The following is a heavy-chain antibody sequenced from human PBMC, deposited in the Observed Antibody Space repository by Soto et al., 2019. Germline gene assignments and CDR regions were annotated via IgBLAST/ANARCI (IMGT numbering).Heavy chain of an antibody. V-gene: IGHV4-59*01. Sequence: PSETLSLTCTVSGGSISSYYWSWIRQPPGKGLEWIGYIYYSGSTNYNPSLESRVTISVDTSKNQFSLKLSSVTAADTAVYYCARGLGGVVPAADYYYYYYMDVWGKGTTVTVSS. J-gene: IGHJ6*03. CDR3: ARGLGGVVPAADYYYYYYMDV. CDR1: GGSISSYY. CDR2: IYYSGST. D-gene: IGHD2-2*01.